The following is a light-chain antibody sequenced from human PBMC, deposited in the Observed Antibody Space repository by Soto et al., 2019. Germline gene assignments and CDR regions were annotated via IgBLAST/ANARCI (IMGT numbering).Light chain of an antibody. CDR3: QQTSSAPWT. CDR1: QSTSIY. CDR2: GAS. V-gene: IGKV1-39*01. Sequence: DIQMTQSPHSLSASVGDRVTITCRASQSTSIYLSWFQQKPGRAPKLLISGASRLQSGVPSRFSGSGSGADFTLTISTLQPEDFATYYCQQTSSAPWTFGQGTKVDIK. J-gene: IGKJ1*01.